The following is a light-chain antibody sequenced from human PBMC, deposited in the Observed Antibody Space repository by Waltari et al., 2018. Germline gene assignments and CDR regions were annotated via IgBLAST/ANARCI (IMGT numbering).Light chain of an antibody. CDR3: ATWDDKLNGVL. CDR2: SNY. J-gene: IGLJ3*02. Sequence: QSALTQRPSLPGTPGQGVTISCSGASSTIGVNDVNWYPQFPGTAPKPLIYSNYRRPSGVPERFSGSKSGISASLAISGLQSEDEADYYCATWDDKLNGVLFGGGTKLTVL. V-gene: IGLV1-44*01. CDR1: SSTIGVND.